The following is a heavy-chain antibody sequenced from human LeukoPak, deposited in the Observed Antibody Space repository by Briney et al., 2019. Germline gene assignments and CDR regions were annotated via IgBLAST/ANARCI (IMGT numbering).Heavy chain of an antibody. D-gene: IGHD3-3*01. Sequence: PSETLSLTCTVSGGSISSSSYYWGWIRQPPGKGLEWIGSIYYSGSTYYNPSLKSRVTISVDTSKNQFSLKLSSVTAADTAVYYCARTRYYDFWSGYPDFDYWGQGTLVTVSS. CDR3: ARTRYYDFWSGYPDFDY. V-gene: IGHV4-39*01. J-gene: IGHJ4*02. CDR2: IYYSGST. CDR1: GGSISSSSYY.